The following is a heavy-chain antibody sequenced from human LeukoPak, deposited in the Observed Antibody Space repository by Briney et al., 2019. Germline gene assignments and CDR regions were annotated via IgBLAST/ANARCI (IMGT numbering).Heavy chain of an antibody. Sequence: GASVKVSCKASGYTFTSDGISWVRQAPGQGLEWMGGIIPLFGTADYPQKFQGRVTITADESTSTTYMELSSLKSEDTATYYCTTRSCGAGACSSSFYYYYGLHFWGQGTPVFVSS. V-gene: IGHV1-69*13. J-gene: IGHJ4*03. CDR3: TTRSCGAGACSSSFYYYYGLHF. CDR2: IIPLFGTA. CDR1: GYTFTSDG. D-gene: IGHD3-16*01.